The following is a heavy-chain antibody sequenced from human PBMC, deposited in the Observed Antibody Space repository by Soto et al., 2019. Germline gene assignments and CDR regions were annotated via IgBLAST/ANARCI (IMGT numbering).Heavy chain of an antibody. CDR1: GFSFGASW. J-gene: IGHJ4*02. V-gene: IGHV3-7*01. CDR3: ARDPSFGAIDY. CDR2: IKQDGSEI. D-gene: IGHD3-16*01. Sequence: PGGSLRLSCAASGFSFGASWMAWVRQAPGKGLEWVADIKQDGSEINYVDSVKGRVTISRDNAKNSLYLQMDSLRAEDTAVYYCARDPSFGAIDYWGLGTLVTVSS.